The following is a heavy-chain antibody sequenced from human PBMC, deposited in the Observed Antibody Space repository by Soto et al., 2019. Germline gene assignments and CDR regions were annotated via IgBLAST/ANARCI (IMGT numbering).Heavy chain of an antibody. CDR3: ASGSAMGADH. CDR1: GYTFNFYG. D-gene: IGHD5-18*01. Sequence: VASVKVSCKASGYTFNFYGITWVRQAPGQGLEWMGWISGFNGNTNYAADLQGRVTMTTDTSTSTAYMELRGLRSEDTAVYFCASGSAMGADHWGQGTLVTVSS. V-gene: IGHV1-18*01. CDR2: ISGFNGNT. J-gene: IGHJ5*02.